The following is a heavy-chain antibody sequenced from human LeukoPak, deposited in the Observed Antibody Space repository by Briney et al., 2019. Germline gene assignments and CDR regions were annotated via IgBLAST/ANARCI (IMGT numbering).Heavy chain of an antibody. Sequence: GGALRLSCAASGFTFSSYEMNWVRQAPGKGLEWVSYISSSGSTIYYADSVKGRFTISRDNAKNTLYLQMNSLSAEDTAVYYCARGGILTGYYPYYFDYWGQGTLVTVSS. V-gene: IGHV3-48*03. CDR2: ISSSGSTI. D-gene: IGHD3-9*01. J-gene: IGHJ4*02. CDR1: GFTFSSYE. CDR3: ARGGILTGYYPYYFDY.